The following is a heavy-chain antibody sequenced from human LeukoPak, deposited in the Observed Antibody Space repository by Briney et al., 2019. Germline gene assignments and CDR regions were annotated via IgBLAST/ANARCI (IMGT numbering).Heavy chain of an antibody. V-gene: IGHV3-23*01. Sequence: GGSLRLSCAASGFTFSSYAISWVRQAPGKGLEWVSAISGSGGSTYYADSVKGRFTISRDNSKNTLYLQMNSLRAEDTAVYYCAKGSAAGILGCDYWGQGTLVTVSS. D-gene: IGHD6-13*01. CDR1: GFTFSSYA. J-gene: IGHJ4*02. CDR3: AKGSAAGILGCDY. CDR2: ISGSGGST.